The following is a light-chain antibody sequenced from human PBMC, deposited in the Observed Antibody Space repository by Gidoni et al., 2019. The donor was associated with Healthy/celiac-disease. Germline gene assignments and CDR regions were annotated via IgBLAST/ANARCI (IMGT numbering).Light chain of an antibody. CDR1: QSVSSY. CDR2: GAS. J-gene: IGKJ1*01. Sequence: EIVMKQSPATLSVSPGARATLSCRASQSVSSYLAWYQQKPGQAPRLLIYGASTRASGIPARFSGSGSGTEFTLTISSLQSEDFAVYYCQQYNNWPPWTVXQGTKVEIK. CDR3: QQYNNWPPWT. V-gene: IGKV3-15*01.